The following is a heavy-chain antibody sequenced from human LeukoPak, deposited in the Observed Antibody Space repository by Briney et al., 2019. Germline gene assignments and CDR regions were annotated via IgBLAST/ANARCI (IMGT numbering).Heavy chain of an antibody. J-gene: IGHJ3*02. CDR3: ARDFGYCSGGSCFDAFDI. CDR2: ISTTSSYI. CDR1: GFTFSSYS. D-gene: IGHD2-15*01. Sequence: GGSLRLSCAASGFTFSSYSMDWVRQAPGKGLEWVSSISTTSSYIYYADSVKGRFTISRDNAKNSLYLQMNSLRAEDTAVYYCARDFGYCSGGSCFDAFDIWGQGTMVTVSS. V-gene: IGHV3-21*01.